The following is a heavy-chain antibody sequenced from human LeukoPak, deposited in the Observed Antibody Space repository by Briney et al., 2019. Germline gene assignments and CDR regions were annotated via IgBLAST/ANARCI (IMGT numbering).Heavy chain of an antibody. CDR2: ISWNSGSI. V-gene: IGHV3-9*01. Sequence: GGSLRLSCAASGFTFDDYAMHWVRQAPGKGLEWASGISWNSGSIGYADSVKGRFTISRDNAKNSLYLQMYSLRAEDTALHYCAKDLSSGWYGDAFDIWGQGTMVTVSS. J-gene: IGHJ3*02. CDR3: AKDLSSGWYGDAFDI. D-gene: IGHD6-19*01. CDR1: GFTFDDYA.